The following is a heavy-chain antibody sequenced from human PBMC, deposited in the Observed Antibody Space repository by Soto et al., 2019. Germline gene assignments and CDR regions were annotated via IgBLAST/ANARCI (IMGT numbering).Heavy chain of an antibody. D-gene: IGHD3-22*01. CDR3: AKDLDPFSSGPIGH. J-gene: IGHJ5*02. CDR2: ISYDGSNK. CDR1: GFTFSSYG. Sequence: PGGSLRLSCAASGFTFSSYGMHWVRQAPGKGLEWVAVISYDGSNKYYADSVKGRFTISRDNSKNTLYLQMNSLRAEDTAVYYCAKDLDPFSSGPIGHWGQGTLVTVSS. V-gene: IGHV3-30*18.